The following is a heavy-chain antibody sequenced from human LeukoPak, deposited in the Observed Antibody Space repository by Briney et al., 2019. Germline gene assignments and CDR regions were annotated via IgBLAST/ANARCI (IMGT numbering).Heavy chain of an antibody. Sequence: GGSLRLSCAASGFTFSGYWMSWVRQTPEKGLEWVANIKRDGYEKYYVDSVKGRFTISRDNAKNSLYLQMNSLRADDTAIYYCARDKIVGPTTLDYWGQGTLVTVSS. CDR1: GFTFSGYW. D-gene: IGHD1-26*01. CDR2: IKRDGYEK. V-gene: IGHV3-7*01. CDR3: ARDKIVGPTTLDY. J-gene: IGHJ4*02.